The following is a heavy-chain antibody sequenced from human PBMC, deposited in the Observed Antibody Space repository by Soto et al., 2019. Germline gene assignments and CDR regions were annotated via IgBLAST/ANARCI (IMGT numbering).Heavy chain of an antibody. V-gene: IGHV2-5*02. Sequence: VSGPTLVNPTQTLTLTCTLSGFSLSTSGVGVGWIRQPPGKALEWLALIYWDDDKRYSPSLKSRLTITKDTSKNQVVLTMTNMDPVYTATYYCAHSFGEPLGYCTNGVCDAFDIWGQGTMVTVSS. J-gene: IGHJ3*02. CDR2: IYWDDDK. CDR3: AHSFGEPLGYCTNGVCDAFDI. CDR1: GFSLSTSGVG. D-gene: IGHD2-8*01.